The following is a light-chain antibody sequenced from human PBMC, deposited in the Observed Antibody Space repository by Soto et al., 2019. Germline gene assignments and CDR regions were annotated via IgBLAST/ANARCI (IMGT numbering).Light chain of an antibody. Sequence: EIVMTQSPATLSVSPGERATLSCRASQSVSSNLAWYQQKPGQAPRLLIYGASTRATGIPARFSGSGSGTEFTLTISILQSEYFAVYYCQQYNNWPLTFGPGTKVDIK. CDR1: QSVSSN. CDR3: QQYNNWPLT. V-gene: IGKV3-15*01. CDR2: GAS. J-gene: IGKJ3*01.